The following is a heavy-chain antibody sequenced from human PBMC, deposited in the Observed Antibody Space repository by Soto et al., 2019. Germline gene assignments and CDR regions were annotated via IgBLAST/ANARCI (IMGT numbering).Heavy chain of an antibody. Sequence: ASVKASCKASGYTFPSSYMHWVRQAPGQGLEWMGIINPSGGSTSYAQKFQGRVTMTRDTSTSTVYMELSSLRSEDTAVYYCARESLRGDYDSSGYPGAFDIWGQGTMVTVSS. CDR2: INPSGGST. J-gene: IGHJ3*02. CDR3: ARESLRGDYDSSGYPGAFDI. CDR1: GYTFPSSY. D-gene: IGHD3-22*01. V-gene: IGHV1-46*01.